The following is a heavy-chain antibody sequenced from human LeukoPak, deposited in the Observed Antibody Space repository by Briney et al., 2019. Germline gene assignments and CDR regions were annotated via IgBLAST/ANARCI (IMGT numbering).Heavy chain of an antibody. Sequence: PSETLSLTCAVSGYSISSGYYWGWIRQSPGKGLVWIGNIYHSGITHYNPSLQGRITLSVDTSKNQFSLNLSSVTAADTAVYYCTRFSTASSRPAYYWGQGTLVIVSS. D-gene: IGHD1-14*01. CDR3: TRFSTASSRPAYY. V-gene: IGHV4-38-2*01. J-gene: IGHJ4*02. CDR2: IYHSGIT. CDR1: GYSISSGYY.